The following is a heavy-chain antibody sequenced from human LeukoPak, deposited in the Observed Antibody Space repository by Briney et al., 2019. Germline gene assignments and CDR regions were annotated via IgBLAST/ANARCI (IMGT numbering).Heavy chain of an antibody. V-gene: IGHV6-1*01. CDR1: GDSVSSNSAA. Sequence: SQTLSLTCALSGDSVSSNSAAWNWIRQPPPRGLEWLGRTYYRSKWYNDYAVSVKSRITINPDTSKNQFSLQLNSVTPEDTAVYYCARDESSWFEVGFDPWGQGTLVTVSS. CDR2: TYYRSKWYN. J-gene: IGHJ5*02. D-gene: IGHD6-13*01. CDR3: ARDESSWFEVGFDP.